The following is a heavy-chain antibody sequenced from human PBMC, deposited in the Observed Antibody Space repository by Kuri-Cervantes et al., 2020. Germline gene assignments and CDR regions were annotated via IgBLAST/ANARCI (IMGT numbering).Heavy chain of an antibody. V-gene: IGHV3-9*01. CDR2: VSWNSGRI. Sequence: SLKISCAASGFTFDDYAMHWVRQAPGKGLEWVSTVSWNSGRIDYADSVEGRFTISRDNAKNTLYLQMNSLRAEDTAVYYCARDAVAGWGRFDPWGQGTLVTVSS. J-gene: IGHJ5*02. CDR3: ARDAVAGWGRFDP. D-gene: IGHD6-19*01. CDR1: GFTFDDYA.